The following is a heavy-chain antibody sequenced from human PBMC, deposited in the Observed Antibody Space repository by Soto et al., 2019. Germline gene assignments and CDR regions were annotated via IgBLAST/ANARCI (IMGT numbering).Heavy chain of an antibody. CDR3: ARSSIAVAGTSYYFDY. Sequence: EVQLVESGGGLVQPGGSLRLSCAASGFTFNNYWMSWVRQAPGKGLQWVANIKQDGSEEYYVDSVKGRFTISRDNAKNSLYLQMNSLRAEDTAVYYCARSSIAVAGTSYYFDYWGQGTLVTVSS. V-gene: IGHV3-7*04. D-gene: IGHD6-19*01. CDR2: IKQDGSEE. J-gene: IGHJ4*02. CDR1: GFTFNNYW.